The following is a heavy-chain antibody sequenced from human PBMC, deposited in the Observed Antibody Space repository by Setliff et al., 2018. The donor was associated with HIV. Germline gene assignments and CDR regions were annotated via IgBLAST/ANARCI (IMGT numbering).Heavy chain of an antibody. V-gene: IGHV5-51*01. J-gene: IGHJ1*01. D-gene: IGHD6-13*01. CDR2: IYPVDSDT. Sequence: PGESLKISCKGSGYTFTSYWIAWVRQMPGKGLEWMGIIYPVDSDTRYSPSFQGQVTISVDKSVNTAYLQWSSLKASDTAMYYCATDVALAGPFHHWGQGTLVTVPQ. CDR1: GYTFTSYW. CDR3: ATDVALAGPFHH.